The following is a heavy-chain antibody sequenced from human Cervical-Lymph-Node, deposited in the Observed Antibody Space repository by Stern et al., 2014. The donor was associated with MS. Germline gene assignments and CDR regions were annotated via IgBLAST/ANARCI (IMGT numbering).Heavy chain of an antibody. J-gene: IGHJ4*02. V-gene: IGHV3-30*18. D-gene: IGHD1-1*01. Sequence: QVQLVESGGGVVQPGTSLRLSCAVSGFTFSNYGMHWVRQAPGKGLAWGAVISYDADVKFYADSVKGRFTISRDTPKNTMYLQLNSLKVEDTAVYFCAKKSVGTTGTTTAFDYWGQGTLVTVSS. CDR3: AKKSVGTTGTTTAFDY. CDR2: ISYDADVK. CDR1: GFTFSNYG.